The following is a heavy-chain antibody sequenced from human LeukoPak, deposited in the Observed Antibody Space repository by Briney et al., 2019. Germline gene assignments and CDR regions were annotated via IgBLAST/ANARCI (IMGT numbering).Heavy chain of an antibody. CDR2: ISGGGDST. J-gene: IGHJ3*02. Sequence: PGGSLRLSCAASGFPFSSYVMNWVRQAPGKGLEWVSTISGGGDSTYYADSLKGRFTISRDNSKNTLYLQMNSLRAEDTALYYCAKEKSMIVVVKDAFDIWGQGTMVTVSS. D-gene: IGHD3-22*01. CDR3: AKEKSMIVVVKDAFDI. V-gene: IGHV3-23*01. CDR1: GFPFSSYV.